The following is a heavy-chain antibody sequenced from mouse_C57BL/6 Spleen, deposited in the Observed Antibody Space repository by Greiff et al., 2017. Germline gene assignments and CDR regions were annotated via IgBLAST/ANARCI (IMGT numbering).Heavy chain of an antibody. CDR1: GYTFTSYW. Sequence: QVQLQQPGAELVRPGTSVKLSCKASGYTFTSYWMHWVKQRPGQGLEWIGVIDPSDSYTNYNQKFKGKATLTVDTSSSTAYMQLSSLTSEDSAVYYCARDGNWTGFAYWGQGTLVTVSA. CDR2: IDPSDSYT. V-gene: IGHV1-59*01. J-gene: IGHJ3*01. CDR3: ARDGNWTGFAY. D-gene: IGHD2-1*01.